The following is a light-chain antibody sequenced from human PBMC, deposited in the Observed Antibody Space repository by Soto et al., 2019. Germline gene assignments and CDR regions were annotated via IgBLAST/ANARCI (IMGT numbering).Light chain of an antibody. CDR3: MQALQTPLT. Sequence: DIVMTQSPLSLSVTPGEPASISCRSSQSLLHSNGYNYLDWYLQKPGQSPQLLIYLGSNRASGVPDRFSGSGSGTDFTLKISRVEAEDVGVYYCMQALQTPLTFGGGTMVELK. CDR2: LGS. CDR1: QSLLHSNGYNY. V-gene: IGKV2-28*01. J-gene: IGKJ4*01.